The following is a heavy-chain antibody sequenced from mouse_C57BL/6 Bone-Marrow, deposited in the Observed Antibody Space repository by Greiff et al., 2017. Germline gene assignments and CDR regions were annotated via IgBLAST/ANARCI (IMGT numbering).Heavy chain of an antibody. CDR2: IYPGNSDT. V-gene: IGHV1-5*01. CDR3: TIFDY. CDR1: GYTFTSYW. Sequence: EVQLVESGTVLARPGASVKMSCKTSGYTFTSYWMHWVKQRPGQGLEWIGAIYPGNSDTSYNQKFTGKAKLTAVTSASTAYMELSSLTNEDSAVYYCTIFDYWGQGTTLTVSS. J-gene: IGHJ2*01.